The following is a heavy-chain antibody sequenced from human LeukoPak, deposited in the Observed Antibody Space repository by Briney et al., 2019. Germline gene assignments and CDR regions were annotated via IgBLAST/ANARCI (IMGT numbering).Heavy chain of an antibody. D-gene: IGHD6-19*01. CDR3: ATRGGWYPRAFDH. V-gene: IGHV3-7*01. J-gene: IGHJ5*02. CDR2: IKEDGSEK. Sequence: GGSLRLSCAVSGFTFSRFWMSWVRQAPGKGLEWVATIKEDGSEKYYADSVKGRFTISRDNAKSSLYLRMNSLRVEDTAVYCATRGGWYPRAFDHWGQGTLVTVSS. CDR1: GFTFSRFW.